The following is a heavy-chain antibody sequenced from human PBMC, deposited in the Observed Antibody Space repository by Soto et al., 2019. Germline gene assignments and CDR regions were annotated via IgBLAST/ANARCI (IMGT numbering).Heavy chain of an antibody. D-gene: IGHD6-13*01. CDR3: ASTYSTSWYWFDP. Sequence: QDTVKESGPVLVKPTETLTLTCTVSGFSLSNAGLGLSWIRQPPGKSLEWLAHIFSNDEKSYSTSLKSRLTISKDTSKSQVVLTMTNMDPVDTATYYCASTYSTSWYWFDPWGQGTLVTVSS. CDR2: IFSNDEK. V-gene: IGHV2-26*04. CDR1: GFSLSNAGLG. J-gene: IGHJ5*02.